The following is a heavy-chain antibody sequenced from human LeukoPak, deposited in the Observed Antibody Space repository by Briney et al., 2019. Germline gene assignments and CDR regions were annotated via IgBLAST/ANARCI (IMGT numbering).Heavy chain of an antibody. CDR2: IYSSGST. CDR1: GGSISSSSYY. V-gene: IGHV4-39*07. CDR3: ARDRGSSSRAFDI. D-gene: IGHD6-13*01. Sequence: SETLSLTCTVSGGSISSSSYYWGWIRQPPGKGLEWIGRIYSSGSTYYNPSLKSRVTISVDRSKNQFSLKPSSVTAADTAVYYCARDRGSSSRAFDIWGQGTMVTVSS. J-gene: IGHJ3*02.